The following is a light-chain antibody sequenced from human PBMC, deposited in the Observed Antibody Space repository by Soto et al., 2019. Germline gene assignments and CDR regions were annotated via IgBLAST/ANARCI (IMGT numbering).Light chain of an antibody. CDR2: GAS. J-gene: IGKJ1*01. V-gene: IGKV3-20*01. CDR1: QSVSSSY. Sequence: EIVLTQSPGTLSLSPGERADLSCRASQSVSSSYLAWYQQKPGQAPRLLIHGASNRATGIPDRFSGSGSGTDFTLTITKLEPEGFAVYYCQQYGNPWTFGQRTKVEIK. CDR3: QQYGNPWT.